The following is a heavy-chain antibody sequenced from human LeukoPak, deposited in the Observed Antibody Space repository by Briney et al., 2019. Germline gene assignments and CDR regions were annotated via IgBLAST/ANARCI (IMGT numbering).Heavy chain of an antibody. D-gene: IGHD4-17*01. V-gene: IGHV1-2*02. J-gene: IGHJ4*02. Sequence: GASVKVSCKASGYTFTGYYMHWVRQAPGQGLEWMGWINPNSGGTNYAQKFQGRVTMTRDTSISTAYMELSRLRSDDTAVYYCAREQAPLYGDYDGGNFDYWGQGTLVTVSS. CDR1: GYTFTGYY. CDR3: AREQAPLYGDYDGGNFDY. CDR2: INPNSGGT.